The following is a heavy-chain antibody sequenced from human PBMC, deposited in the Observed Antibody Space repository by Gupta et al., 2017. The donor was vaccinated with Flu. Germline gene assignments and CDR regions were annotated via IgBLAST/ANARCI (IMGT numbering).Heavy chain of an antibody. Sequence: QVQLQESGPGLVKPSGTLSLTCAVSGGSISSSNWWSWVRQPPGKGLEWIGEIYHSGSTNYNPSLKSRVTISVDKSKNQFSLKLSSVTAADTAVYYCARDGPKLSGGDPDDAFDIWGQGTMVTVSS. CDR1: GGSISSSNW. CDR3: ARDGPKLSGGDPDDAFDI. V-gene: IGHV4-4*02. J-gene: IGHJ3*02. D-gene: IGHD2-21*02. CDR2: IYHSGST.